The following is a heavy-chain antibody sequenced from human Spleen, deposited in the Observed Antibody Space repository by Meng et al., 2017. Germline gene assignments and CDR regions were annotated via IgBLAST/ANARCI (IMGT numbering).Heavy chain of an antibody. CDR2: VSHSEPT. V-gene: IGHV4-4*02. CDR3: ARDPGGYGAFNI. CDR1: GESISSGTW. Sequence: QVQLQQSGPGLVQPSGTLSLTCAVSGESISSGTWWSWVRQPPGKGLEWIGEVSHSEPTRYNPSLKSRVTLSLDNSKNQFSLMLSSVTAADTAVYYCARDPGGYGAFNIWGRGTMVTVSS. J-gene: IGHJ3*02. D-gene: IGHD3-22*01.